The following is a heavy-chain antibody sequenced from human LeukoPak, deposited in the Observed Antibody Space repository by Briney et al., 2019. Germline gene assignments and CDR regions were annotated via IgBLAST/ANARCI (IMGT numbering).Heavy chain of an antibody. J-gene: IGHJ4*02. CDR1: GFTFSSYA. CDR3: ARAGYGDYRTDY. V-gene: IGHV3-30*04. Sequence: GRSLRLSCAASGFTFSSYAMHWVRQAPGKGLEWVAVISYDGSNKNYADSVKGRFTISRDNSKNTLYLQMNSLRAEDTAVYYCARAGYGDYRTDYWGQGTLVTVSS. D-gene: IGHD4-17*01. CDR2: ISYDGSNK.